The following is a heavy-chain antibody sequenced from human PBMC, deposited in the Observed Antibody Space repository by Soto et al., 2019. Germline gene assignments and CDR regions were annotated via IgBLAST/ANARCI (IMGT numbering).Heavy chain of an antibody. D-gene: IGHD5-18*01. V-gene: IGHV4-59*08. CDR1: GGSISSYY. J-gene: IGHJ4*02. Sequence: SETLSLTCTVSGGSISSYYWSWIRQPPGKGLEWIGYIYYSGSTNYNPSLKSRVTISVDTSKNQFSLKLSSVTAADTAVYYCARTTSMVENFDYWGQGTLVTVSS. CDR3: ARTTSMVENFDY. CDR2: IYYSGST.